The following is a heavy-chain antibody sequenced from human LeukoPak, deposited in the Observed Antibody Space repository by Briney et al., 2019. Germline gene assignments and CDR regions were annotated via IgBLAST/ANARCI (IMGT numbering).Heavy chain of an antibody. D-gene: IGHD1-26*01. CDR3: ARHRGSGSYYYYYGMDV. CDR1: GGSIGSSSHY. CDR2: IYYSGST. V-gene: IGHV4-39*01. J-gene: IGHJ6*02. Sequence: SETLSLTCTVSGGSIGSSSHYWGWIRQPPGKGLEWIGCIYYSGSTYYNPSLKSRVTISVDTSKNQFSLKLRSVTAADTAVYYCARHRGSGSYYYYYGMDVWGQGTTVTVSS.